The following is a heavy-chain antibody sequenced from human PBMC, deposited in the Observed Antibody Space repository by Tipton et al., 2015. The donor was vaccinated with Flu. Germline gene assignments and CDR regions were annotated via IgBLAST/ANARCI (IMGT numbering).Heavy chain of an antibody. J-gene: IGHJ4*02. Sequence: TLSLTCTVSGGSISSGSYYWSWIRQPAGKGLEWIGRIYTSGSTNYNPSLKSRVTISVDTSKNQFSLKLGSVTAADTAVYYCARESPDEGLFIVGATQGKFDYWGQGTLVTVSS. D-gene: IGHD1-26*01. CDR1: GGSISSGSYY. CDR3: ARESPDEGLFIVGATQGKFDY. V-gene: IGHV4-61*02. CDR2: IYTSGST.